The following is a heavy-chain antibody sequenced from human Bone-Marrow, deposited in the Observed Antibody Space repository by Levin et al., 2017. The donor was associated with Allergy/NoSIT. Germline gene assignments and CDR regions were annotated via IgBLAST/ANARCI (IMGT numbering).Heavy chain of an antibody. V-gene: IGHV4-4*07. CDR3: ARDLLLLGSMDV. Sequence: SETLSLTCTVSGASISGHYWSWVRQPAGKGLEWIGRMYTSGNTNYNPSLKSRVTMSVDTSKNRFSLNLTSVTAADTAVYYCARDLLLLGSMDVWGQGTTVTVSS. CDR2: MYTSGNT. D-gene: IGHD2-8*01. J-gene: IGHJ6*02. CDR1: GASISGHY.